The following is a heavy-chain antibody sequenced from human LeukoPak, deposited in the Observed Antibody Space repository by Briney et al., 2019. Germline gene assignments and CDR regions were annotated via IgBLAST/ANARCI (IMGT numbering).Heavy chain of an antibody. Sequence: PGGSLRLSCAASGFTFSSYAMSRVRQAPGKGLEWVSAISGSGGSTYYADSVKGRFTISRNNSKNTLYLQMNSLRAEDTAVYYCAKDVVVVPAAYPSYYFDYWGQGTLVTVSS. CDR3: AKDVVVVPAAYPSYYFDY. CDR2: ISGSGGST. V-gene: IGHV3-23*01. J-gene: IGHJ4*02. CDR1: GFTFSSYA. D-gene: IGHD2-2*01.